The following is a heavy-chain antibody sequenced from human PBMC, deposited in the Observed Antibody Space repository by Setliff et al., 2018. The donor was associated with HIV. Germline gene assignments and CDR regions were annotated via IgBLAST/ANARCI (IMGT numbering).Heavy chain of an antibody. D-gene: IGHD2-8*01. Sequence: TLSLTCTVSGGSISSHSYYWSWLRQPAGKGLEWIGRIYSNRNTDYNPSLKSRVTISEDTSKNQFSLKVNSVTAADTAMYFCARESPDGLDYWGQGTLVTVSS. CDR2: IYSNRNT. CDR1: GGSISSHSYY. V-gene: IGHV4-61*02. J-gene: IGHJ4*02. CDR3: ARESPDGLDY.